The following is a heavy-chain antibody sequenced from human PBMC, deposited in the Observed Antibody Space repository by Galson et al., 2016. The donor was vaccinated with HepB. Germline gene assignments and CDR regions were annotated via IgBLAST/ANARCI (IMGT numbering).Heavy chain of an antibody. CDR1: GFTFSSFA. Sequence: SLRLSCAASGFTFSSFAMSWVRQAPGKGLEWVSTISGSGGDTYYADSVKGRFTISRDNSKNIVYLQMKNLRAEDTAISFCAKSGDDNGAPNDAFDIWGQGTLITVSS. D-gene: IGHD4-17*01. CDR3: AKSGDDNGAPNDAFDI. V-gene: IGHV3-23*01. J-gene: IGHJ3*02. CDR2: ISGSGGDT.